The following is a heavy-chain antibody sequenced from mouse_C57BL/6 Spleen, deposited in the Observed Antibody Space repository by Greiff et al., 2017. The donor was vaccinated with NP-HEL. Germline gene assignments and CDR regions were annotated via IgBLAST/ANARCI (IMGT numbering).Heavy chain of an antibody. CDR3: AIRGTAQATWFAY. J-gene: IGHJ3*01. V-gene: IGHV1-50*01. Sequence: QVQLQQPGAELVKPGASVKLSCKASGYTFTSYWMQWVKQRPGQGLEWIGEIDPSDSYTNYNQKFKGKATLTVDTSSSTAYMQLSSLTSEDSAVYYCAIRGTAQATWFAYWGQGTLVTVSA. CDR1: GYTFTSYW. CDR2: IDPSDSYT. D-gene: IGHD3-2*02.